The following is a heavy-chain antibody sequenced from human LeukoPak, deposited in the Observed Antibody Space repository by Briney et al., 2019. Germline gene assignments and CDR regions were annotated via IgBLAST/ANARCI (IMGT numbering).Heavy chain of an antibody. Sequence: SETLSLTCTVSGGSISSSSYYWGWIRQPPGKGLEWIGSIYYSGSTYYNPSPKRRVTISVDTSKNQFSLKLSSVTAADTAVYYCARQLVVVAATRFDYWGQGTLVTVSS. V-gene: IGHV4-39*01. CDR2: IYYSGST. CDR1: GGSISSSSYY. J-gene: IGHJ4*02. D-gene: IGHD2-15*01. CDR3: ARQLVVVAATRFDY.